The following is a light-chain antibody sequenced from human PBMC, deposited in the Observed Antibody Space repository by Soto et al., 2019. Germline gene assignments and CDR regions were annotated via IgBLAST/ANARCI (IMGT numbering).Light chain of an antibody. V-gene: IGLV2-11*01. Sequence: QSALTQPRSVSGSPGQSVTISCTGTSSDVGGYDYVSWCQQHPGKAPQLIIYNVTKRPSGVPDRFSGSKSGNAASLTISGLQADDEADYYCCSYAGSYTSYVFGTGTKVTVL. CDR3: CSYAGSYTSYV. CDR2: NVT. J-gene: IGLJ1*01. CDR1: SSDVGGYDY.